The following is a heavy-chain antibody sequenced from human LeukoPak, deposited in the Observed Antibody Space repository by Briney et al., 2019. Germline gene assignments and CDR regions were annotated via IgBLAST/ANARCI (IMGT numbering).Heavy chain of an antibody. J-gene: IGHJ6*04. CDR1: GGSISSYY. CDR2: IYYSGST. CDR3: ARDPGVYSGSLPTMDV. D-gene: IGHD6-6*01. V-gene: IGHV4-59*01. Sequence: PSETLSLTCTVSGGSISSYYWSWIRQPPGKGLEWIGYIYYSGSTNYNPSLKSRVTISVDTSKNQFSLKLSSVTAADTAVYYCARDPGVYSGSLPTMDVWGKGTTVTVSS.